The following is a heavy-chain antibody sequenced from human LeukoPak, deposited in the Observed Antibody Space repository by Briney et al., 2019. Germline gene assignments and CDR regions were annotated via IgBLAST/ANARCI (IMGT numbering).Heavy chain of an antibody. D-gene: IGHD6-19*01. CDR3: AKDRRITMAGTVDYFDY. CDR1: GFTFNNYA. J-gene: IGHJ4*02. Sequence: GESLKISCAAAGFTFNNYAMSWVRQAPGKGLEWVSSISGSGGNTYYADSVKGRFTISRDNSKNTLYLQMNSLRAADTAVYYCAKDRRITMAGTVDYFDYWGQGTLVTVSS. CDR2: ISGSGGNT. V-gene: IGHV3-23*01.